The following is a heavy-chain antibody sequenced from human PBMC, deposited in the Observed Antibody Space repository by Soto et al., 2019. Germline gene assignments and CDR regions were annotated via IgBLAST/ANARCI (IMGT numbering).Heavy chain of an antibody. V-gene: IGHV3-33*01. D-gene: IGHD3-22*01. CDR3: ARDGGYYDSSGPEYYFDY. J-gene: IGHJ4*02. Sequence: SLKISCAASGFTFSSYGMHWVRQAPCKWLEWVAVIWYDGSNKYYADSVKGRFTISRDNSKNTLYLQMNSLRAEDTAVYYCARDGGYYDSSGPEYYFDYWGQGTLVTVSS. CDR2: IWYDGSNK. CDR1: GFTFSSYG.